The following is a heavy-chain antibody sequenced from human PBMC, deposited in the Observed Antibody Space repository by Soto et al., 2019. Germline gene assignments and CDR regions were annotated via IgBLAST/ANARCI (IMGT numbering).Heavy chain of an antibody. CDR3: SRRAPEGFDP. CDR1: GGSISRSSYY. V-gene: IGHV4-39*01. J-gene: IGHJ5*02. Sequence: PSETLSLTCNVPGGSISRSSYYWGWIRQPPGKGLEWIGSMYYSGSTYYNPSLKSRVTISIDTPKNQLSLKLTSVTAADTAVYYCSRRAPEGFDPWGQGTLVTVYS. CDR2: MYYSGST.